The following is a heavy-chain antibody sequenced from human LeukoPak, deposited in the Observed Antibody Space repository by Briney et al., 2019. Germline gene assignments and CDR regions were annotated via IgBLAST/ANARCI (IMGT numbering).Heavy chain of an antibody. Sequence: ASVKVSCKASGGTFSSYAISWERQAPGQGLEWMGGIIPIFGTANYAQKFQGRVTITADESTSTAYMELSSLRSEDTAVYYCARALAARRAYYFDYWGQGTLVTVSS. CDR2: IIPIFGTA. J-gene: IGHJ4*02. CDR1: GGTFSSYA. CDR3: ARALAARRAYYFDY. D-gene: IGHD6-6*01. V-gene: IGHV1-69*01.